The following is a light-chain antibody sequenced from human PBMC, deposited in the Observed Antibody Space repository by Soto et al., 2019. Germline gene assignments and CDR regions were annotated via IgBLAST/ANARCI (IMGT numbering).Light chain of an antibody. CDR2: GAS. Sequence: EIVMTQSPATLSVSPGERAIVSCRASQSIRDNLAWYQQTPGRAPRLLIYGASIRATGVPARFSGSGSGTAFTLTISSLQSEDFAVYYCQQYDYWPPYTFGQGTKVEI. J-gene: IGKJ2*01. V-gene: IGKV3-15*01. CDR3: QQYDYWPPYT. CDR1: QSIRDN.